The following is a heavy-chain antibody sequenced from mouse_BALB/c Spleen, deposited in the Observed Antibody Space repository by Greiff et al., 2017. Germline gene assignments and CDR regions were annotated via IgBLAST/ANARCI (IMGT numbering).Heavy chain of an antibody. J-gene: IGHJ3*01. Sequence: VESGTSVKISCKASGYSFTGYNMNWVKQSNGKSLEWIGNIDPYYGGTSYNQKFKGKATLTVDKSSSTAYMQLKSLTSEDSAVYYCASGYGNYWFAYWGQGTLVTVSA. D-gene: IGHD2-1*01. V-gene: IGHV1S135*01. CDR2: IDPYYGGT. CDR3: ASGYGNYWFAY. CDR1: GYSFTGYN.